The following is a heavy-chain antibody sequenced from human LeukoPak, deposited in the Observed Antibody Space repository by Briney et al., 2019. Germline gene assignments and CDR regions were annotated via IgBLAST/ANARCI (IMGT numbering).Heavy chain of an antibody. CDR3: AGMGLALGWFDP. D-gene: IGHD3-3*02. V-gene: IGHV4-59*01. Sequence: SETLSLTCTVSGGSISSYYWSWIRQPPGKGLEWIRYIYYSGSTNYNPSLKSRVTISVDTSKNQFSLKLSSVTAADTAVYYCAGMGLALGWFDPWGQGTLVTVSS. J-gene: IGHJ5*02. CDR1: GGSISSYY. CDR2: IYYSGST.